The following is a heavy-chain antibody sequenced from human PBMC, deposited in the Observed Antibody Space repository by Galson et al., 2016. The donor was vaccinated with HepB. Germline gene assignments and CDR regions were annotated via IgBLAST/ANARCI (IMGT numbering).Heavy chain of an antibody. V-gene: IGHV4-61*01. J-gene: IGHJ6*02. Sequence: SETLSLTCIVSGGSVNSDTYYWTWIRQPPGKGLECLGYVTYSGTTKNNPSLKSRVAISLDTSKNQFSLNLTSVTAADTAVYFCSGGLIRGVVRGGMDVWGQGTTVIVSS. CDR1: GGSVNSDTYY. CDR3: SGGLIRGVVRGGMDV. D-gene: IGHD3-10*01. CDR2: VTYSGTT.